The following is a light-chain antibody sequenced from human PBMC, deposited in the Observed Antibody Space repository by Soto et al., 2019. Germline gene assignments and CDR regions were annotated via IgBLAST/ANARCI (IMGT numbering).Light chain of an antibody. V-gene: IGKV3-20*01. J-gene: IGKJ5*01. Sequence: DIVLTESPGTRSLSPGERATLSCRAIQSVRSTSLAWYQQKPGQAPRLLMYGASSRATGIPDKFSGGGSGTDFTLTISRLEPEDFAVYYCQHYGSSPPITFGQGTRLEI. CDR2: GAS. CDR1: QSVRSTS. CDR3: QHYGSSPPIT.